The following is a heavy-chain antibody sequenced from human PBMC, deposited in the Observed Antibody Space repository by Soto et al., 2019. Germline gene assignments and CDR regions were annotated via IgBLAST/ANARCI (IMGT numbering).Heavy chain of an antibody. CDR3: ARGGSDYEGSGYCQGHG. CDR2: IVPIFGA. Sequence: QVQLVQSGAEVKKPGSSVKVSCKSSGGTFSNYGFSWVRQAPGQGLECMGVIVPIFGAEHPQKFQGRVTITADESTNTVLMELRGLRAEDTAVYYCARGGSDYEGSGYCQGHGWGQGPTVTVSS. V-gene: IGHV1-69*12. CDR1: GGTFSNYG. J-gene: IGHJ6*02. D-gene: IGHD3-22*01.